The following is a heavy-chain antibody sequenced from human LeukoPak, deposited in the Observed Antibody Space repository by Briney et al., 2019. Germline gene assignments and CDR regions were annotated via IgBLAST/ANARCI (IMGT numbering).Heavy chain of an antibody. CDR2: IYYSGST. J-gene: IGHJ4*02. V-gene: IGHV4-59*01. Sequence: SETLSLTCTVSGGCISSYYWSWIRQPPGKGREWIGYIYYSGSTNYNPSLKSRVTISVDTSKNQFSLKLSSVTAADTAVYYCAGGSKFLYYGSGSYFAYWGQGTLVTVSS. CDR1: GGCISSYY. D-gene: IGHD3-10*01. CDR3: AGGSKFLYYGSGSYFAY.